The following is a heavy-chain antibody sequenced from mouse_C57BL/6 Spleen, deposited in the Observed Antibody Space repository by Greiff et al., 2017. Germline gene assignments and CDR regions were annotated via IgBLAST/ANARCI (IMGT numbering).Heavy chain of an antibody. CDR2: ISYDGSN. V-gene: IGHV3-6*01. CDR3: AREGIYDYDVGAMDY. Sequence: ESGPGLVKPSQSLSLTCSVTGYSITSGYYWNWIRQFPGNKLEWMGYISYDGSNNYNPSLKNRISITRDTSKNQFFLKLNSVTTEDTATYYCAREGIYDYDVGAMDYWGQGTSVTVSS. J-gene: IGHJ4*01. CDR1: GYSITSGYY. D-gene: IGHD2-4*01.